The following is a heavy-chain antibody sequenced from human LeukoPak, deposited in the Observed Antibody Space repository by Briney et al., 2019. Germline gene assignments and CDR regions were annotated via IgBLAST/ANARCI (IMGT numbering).Heavy chain of an antibody. V-gene: IGHV1-24*01. CDR1: GYALTELS. D-gene: IGHD5-12*01. CDR3: ATGPRPPSGYDGFDY. Sequence: GASVKVSCKVSGYALTELSMHWVRQAPGKGLEWMGGFDPEDGETIYAQKFQGRVTMTEDTSTDTAYMELSSLRSEDTAVYYCATGPRPPSGYDGFDYWGQGTLVTVSS. J-gene: IGHJ4*02. CDR2: FDPEDGET.